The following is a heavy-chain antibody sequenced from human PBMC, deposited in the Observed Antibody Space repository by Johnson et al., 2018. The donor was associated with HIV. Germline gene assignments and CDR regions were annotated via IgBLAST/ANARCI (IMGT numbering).Heavy chain of an antibody. D-gene: IGHD1-26*01. CDR3: AKGRLEATTYDDAFDI. CDR2: IRYDGSNK. Sequence: QVQLVESGGGVVQPGGSLRLSCAASGFTFSSYGMHWVRQAPGKGLEWVAFIRYDGSNKYYADSVKGRFTISRDNSKNTLYLQMNSLRAEDTAVYYSAKGRLEATTYDDAFDIWGQGTMVTVSS. J-gene: IGHJ3*02. V-gene: IGHV3-30*02. CDR1: GFTFSSYG.